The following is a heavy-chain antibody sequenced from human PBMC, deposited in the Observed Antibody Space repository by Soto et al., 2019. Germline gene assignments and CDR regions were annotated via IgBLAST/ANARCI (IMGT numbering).Heavy chain of an antibody. CDR3: TASGSSSQGNIDY. CDR2: IRSKANSYAT. CDR1: GFNFSGSA. V-gene: IGHV3-73*01. Sequence: GGSLRLSCAASGFNFSGSAMHWVRKASGKGLEWVGRIRSKANSYATAYAASVKGRFTISRDDSKNTAYPQMNSLKTEDTAVYYCTASGSSSQGNIDYWGQGTLVTVSS. D-gene: IGHD1-26*01. J-gene: IGHJ4*02.